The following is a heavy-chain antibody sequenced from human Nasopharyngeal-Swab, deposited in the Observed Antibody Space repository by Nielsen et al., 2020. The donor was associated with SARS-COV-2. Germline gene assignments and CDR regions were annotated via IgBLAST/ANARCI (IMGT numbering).Heavy chain of an antibody. J-gene: IGHJ4*02. D-gene: IGHD4-17*01. CDR1: GFTFASYN. CDR3: ARDAPAHYGAFY. CDR2: ITSGAGI. Sequence: GESLKISCAASGFTFASYNINWVRQAPGKGLEWVLSITSGAGIYSSESARCRFTISRDNAQNTVYLQMNSLRGEDTAVYYCARDAPAHYGAFYWGRGTLVTVSS. V-gene: IGHV3-69-1*01.